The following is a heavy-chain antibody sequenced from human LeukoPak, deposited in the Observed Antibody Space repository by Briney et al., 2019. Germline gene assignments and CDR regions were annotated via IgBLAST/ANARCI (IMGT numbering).Heavy chain of an antibody. Sequence: PGGSLRLSCAASGFTFSSYAMSWVRQAPGKGLEWVSAISGSGGRTYYADSVKGRFTISRDNSKNTLYLQMNSLRAEDTAVYYCAANSSGYYYYYWGPGTLVTVSS. J-gene: IGHJ4*02. D-gene: IGHD3-22*01. CDR1: GFTFSSYA. V-gene: IGHV3-23*01. CDR2: ISGSGGRT. CDR3: AANSSGYYYYY.